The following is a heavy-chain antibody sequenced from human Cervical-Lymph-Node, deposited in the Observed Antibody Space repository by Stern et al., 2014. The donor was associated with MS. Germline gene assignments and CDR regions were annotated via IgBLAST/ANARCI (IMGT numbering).Heavy chain of an antibody. V-gene: IGHV3-30*03. CDR1: GFRLRHSG. J-gene: IGHJ6*02. CDR3: MGVGDAMHV. CDR2: LSFVGGNH. Sequence: VQLVESGGGVVQPGRSLTLSCAASGFRLRHSGMHWVRPAPGKGLEWVAALSFVGGNHKYGGSVKGRFSISRDMANNTLFLQMNSLRPEDTAVYYCMGVGDAMHVWGQGTTVIVSS.